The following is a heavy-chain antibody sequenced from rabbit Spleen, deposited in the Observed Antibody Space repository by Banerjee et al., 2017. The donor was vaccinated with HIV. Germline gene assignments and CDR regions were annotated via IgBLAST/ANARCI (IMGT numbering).Heavy chain of an antibody. CDR1: GVSFSDKD. D-gene: IGHD6-1*01. Sequence: EQLEESGGGLVKPEGSLTLTCKASGVSFSDKDVMCWVRQAPGKGLEWIACINTITGSTYYASWVNGRFSISRENTQNTVSLQLNSLTAADTATYFCARGPPYAGYAGYGYVYLNLWGPGTLVTVS. CDR2: INTITGST. V-gene: IGHV1S47*01. J-gene: IGHJ4*01. CDR3: ARGPPYAGYAGYGYVYLNL.